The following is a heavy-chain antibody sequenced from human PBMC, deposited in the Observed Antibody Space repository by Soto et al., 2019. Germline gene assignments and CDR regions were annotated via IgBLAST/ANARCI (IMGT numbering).Heavy chain of an antibody. Sequence: PSETLSLTCTVSGGSVSSGSYYWSWIRQPPGKGLEWIGYIYYSGSTNYNPSLKSRVTISVDTSKNQFSLKLSSVTAADTAVYYCARVSSLAADPFVYWGQGTLVTVSS. CDR3: ARVSSLAADPFVY. CDR2: IYYSGST. D-gene: IGHD6-13*01. J-gene: IGHJ4*02. CDR1: GGSVSSGSYY. V-gene: IGHV4-61*01.